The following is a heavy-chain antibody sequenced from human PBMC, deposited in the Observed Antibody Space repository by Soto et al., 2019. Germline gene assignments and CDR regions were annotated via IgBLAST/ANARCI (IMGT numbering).Heavy chain of an antibody. CDR3: AKEEELSLGYSLDY. Sequence: EVQLLESGGGLVQPGGSLRLSCAASGFSYSNYAMSWVRQAPGRGLEWVSGISGGGDTTKYADSVRGRFAISRDNSKKTLYLQMNSLRVEDTAVYYCAKEEELSLGYSLDYWGQGTLVTVSS. D-gene: IGHD7-27*01. CDR1: GFSYSNYA. V-gene: IGHV3-23*01. CDR2: ISGGGDTT. J-gene: IGHJ4*02.